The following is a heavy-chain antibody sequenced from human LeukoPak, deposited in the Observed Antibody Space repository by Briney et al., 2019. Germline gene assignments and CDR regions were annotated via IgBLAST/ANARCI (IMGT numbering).Heavy chain of an antibody. Sequence: GGSLRLSCVASGFTFSSNGMHWVRQAPGKGLEWVTFIQYDGSKKYYADSVKGRFTISRDNSKNTLYLEMNSLRAEDTAVYYCARDRRESAGSDYYDYWGQGTLVTVSS. V-gene: IGHV3-30*02. CDR3: ARDRRESAGSDYYDY. D-gene: IGHD3-22*01. J-gene: IGHJ4*02. CDR1: GFTFSSNG. CDR2: IQYDGSKK.